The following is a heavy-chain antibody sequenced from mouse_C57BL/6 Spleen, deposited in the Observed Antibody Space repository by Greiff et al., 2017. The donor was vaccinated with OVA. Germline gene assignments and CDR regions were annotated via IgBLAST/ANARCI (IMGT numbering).Heavy chain of an antibody. CDR3: ERRDLGY. CDR1: GFTFSSYG. D-gene: IGHD3-3*01. J-gene: IGHJ2*01. CDR2: ISSGGSYT. Sequence: EVQVVESGGDLVKPGGSLTLSCAASGFTFSSYGMSWVRQTPDKRLEWVATISSGGSYTYYPDSVKGRFTISRDNAKNTLYLQMRSLKSEDTAMYYCERRDLGYWGQGTTLTVSS. V-gene: IGHV5-6*01.